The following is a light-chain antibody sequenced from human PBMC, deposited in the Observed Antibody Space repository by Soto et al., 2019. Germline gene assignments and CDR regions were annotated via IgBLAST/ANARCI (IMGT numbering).Light chain of an antibody. CDR1: QSVNSDS. CDR2: GAS. CDR3: QQYGSSLT. Sequence: EIVLTQSPGTLSLSPGEGATLSCRASQSVNSDSLAWYQQKPGQAPRLLISGASTRATGIPDRFRGSGSGTDFTLTISRLEPEDFAVYWCQQYGSSLTFGQGTKVAIK. V-gene: IGKV3-20*01. J-gene: IGKJ1*01.